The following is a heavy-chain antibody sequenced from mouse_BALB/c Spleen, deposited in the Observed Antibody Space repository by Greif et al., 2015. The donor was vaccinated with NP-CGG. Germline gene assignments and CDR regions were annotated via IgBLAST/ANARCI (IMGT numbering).Heavy chain of an antibody. Sequence: EVMLVESGGGLVKPGGSLKLSCAASGFTFSDYYMYWVRQTPEKRLEWVATISDGGSYTYYPDSVKGRFTISRDNAKNNLYLQMSSLKSEDTAMYYCAREGYGSSYRYFDVWGAGTTVTVTS. V-gene: IGHV5-4*02. CDR3: AREGYGSSYRYFDV. D-gene: IGHD1-1*01. CDR2: ISDGGSYT. CDR1: GFTFSDYY. J-gene: IGHJ1*01.